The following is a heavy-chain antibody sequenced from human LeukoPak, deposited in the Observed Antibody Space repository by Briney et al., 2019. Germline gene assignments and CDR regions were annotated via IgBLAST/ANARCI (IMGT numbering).Heavy chain of an antibody. J-gene: IGHJ4*02. CDR2: IYHSGST. D-gene: IGHD2-15*01. CDR1: GYSISSGYY. CDR3: ARSGYCSGGSCYPEDYLTY. Sequence: NASETLSLTCAVSGYSISSGYYWGWIRQPPGKGLEWIGSIYHSGSTYYNPSLKSRVTISVDTSNNQFSLKLSSVTAADTAVYYCARSGYCSGGSCYPEDYLTYWGQGTLVTVSS. V-gene: IGHV4-38-2*01.